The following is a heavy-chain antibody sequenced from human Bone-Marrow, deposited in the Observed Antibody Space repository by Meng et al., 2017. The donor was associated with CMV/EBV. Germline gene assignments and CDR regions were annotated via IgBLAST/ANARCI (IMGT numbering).Heavy chain of an antibody. CDR2: IYWNDDK. CDR1: TSGVG. CDR3: ARTLGYCSSTSCFLFWFDP. Sequence: TSGVGVGWIRQPTGKALEWLALIYWNDDKRYSPSLKSRLTITKDTSKNQVVLTMTNMDPVDTATYYCARTLGYCSSTSCFLFWFDPWGQGTLVTVSS. D-gene: IGHD2-2*01. V-gene: IGHV2-5*01. J-gene: IGHJ5*02.